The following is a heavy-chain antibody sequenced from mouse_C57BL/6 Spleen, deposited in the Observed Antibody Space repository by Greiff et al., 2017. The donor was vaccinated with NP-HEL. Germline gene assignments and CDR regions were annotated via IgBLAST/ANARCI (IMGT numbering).Heavy chain of an antibody. CDR1: GYAFSSSW. Sequence: VQGVESGPELVKPGASVKISCKASGYAFSSSWMNWVKQRPGKGLEWIGRIYPGDGDTNYNGKFKGKATLTADKSSSTAYMQLSSLTSEDSAVYFCARGINWDYFDYWGQGTTLTVSS. V-gene: IGHV1-82*01. CDR3: ARGINWDYFDY. J-gene: IGHJ2*01. D-gene: IGHD4-1*01. CDR2: IYPGDGDT.